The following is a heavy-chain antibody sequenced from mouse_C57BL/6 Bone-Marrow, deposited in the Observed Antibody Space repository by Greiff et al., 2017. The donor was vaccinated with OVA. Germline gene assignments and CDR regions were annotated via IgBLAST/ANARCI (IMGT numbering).Heavy chain of an antibody. V-gene: IGHV14-4*01. CDR1: GFNIKDDY. CDR3: TAESCFDY. D-gene: IGHD6-2*01. CDR2: IDPENGDT. Sequence: EVQLQQSGAELVRPGASVKLSCTASGFNIKDDYMHWVKQRPEQGLEWIGWIDPENGDTEYAPKFQGKATITADTSSNTAYLQLRSLTSEDTAVYYCTAESCFDYWGQGTTLTVSS. J-gene: IGHJ2*01.